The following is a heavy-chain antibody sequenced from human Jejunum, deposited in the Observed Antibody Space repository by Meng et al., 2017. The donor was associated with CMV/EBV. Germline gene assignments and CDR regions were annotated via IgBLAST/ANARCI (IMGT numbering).Heavy chain of an antibody. D-gene: IGHD1-1*01. CDR2: IHYGSGST. CDR3: ARDTNT. CDR1: GYTYTNSY. V-gene: IGHV1-46*01. Sequence: KVSCKAAGYTYTNSYMHWGRRAPGQGLEWMGLIHYGSGSTNYAPKFQGRVTMTKDTSTRTEYLELSSLMSDDTAIYYCARDTNTWGQGTLVTVSS. J-gene: IGHJ4*02.